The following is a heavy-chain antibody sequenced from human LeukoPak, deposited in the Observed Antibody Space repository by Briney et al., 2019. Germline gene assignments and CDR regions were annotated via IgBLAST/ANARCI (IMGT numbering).Heavy chain of an antibody. CDR2: IGNTGRTI. CDR3: VRGDRYFFDY. CDR1: GFRFSSYE. V-gene: IGHV3-48*03. J-gene: IGHJ4*02. Sequence: GGSLRLSCAASGFRFSSYEMNWVRQAPGRGLEWVSYIGNTGRTIYYVDSVKGRFTVSRDNAKNSLYLQMNSLRAEDTAIYYCVRGDRYFFDYWGQGTLLTVSS. D-gene: IGHD1-14*01.